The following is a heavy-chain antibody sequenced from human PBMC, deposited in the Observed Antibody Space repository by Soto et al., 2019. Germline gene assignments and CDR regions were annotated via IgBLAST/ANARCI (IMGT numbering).Heavy chain of an antibody. CDR1: GYTFTGYY. D-gene: IGHD3-16*02. J-gene: IGHJ3*02. V-gene: IGHV1-2*02. CDR2: INPNSGGT. Sequence: ASVKVSCKASGYTFTGYYMHWLRQAPGKGLEWMGWINPNSGGTNYAQKFQGRVTMTEDTSTDTAYMELSSLRSEDTAVYYCATTIMITFGGVISNRALGAFDIWCQGTMVTVSS. CDR3: ATTIMITFGGVISNRALGAFDI.